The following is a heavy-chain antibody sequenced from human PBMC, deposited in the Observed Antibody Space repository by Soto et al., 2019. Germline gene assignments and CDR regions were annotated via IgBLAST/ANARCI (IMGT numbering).Heavy chain of an antibody. Sequence: VASVKVSCKASGYTFTGYYMHWVRQAPGQGLEWMGWINPNSGGTNYAQKFQGWVTMTRDTSISTAYMELSRLRSDDTAVYYCARSVGELFGFYYFDYWGQGTLVTVSS. CDR3: ARSVGELFGFYYFDY. J-gene: IGHJ4*02. V-gene: IGHV1-2*04. CDR1: GYTFTGYY. CDR2: INPNSGGT. D-gene: IGHD3-10*01.